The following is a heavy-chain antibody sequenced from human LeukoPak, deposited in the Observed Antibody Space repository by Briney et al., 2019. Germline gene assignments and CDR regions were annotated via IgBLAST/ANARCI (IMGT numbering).Heavy chain of an antibody. V-gene: IGHV1-8*01. Sequence: VASVKVSCKASGYTFITYYIHWVRQATGQGLEWMGWMNPNSGNTGYAQKFQGRVTITRNTSISTAYMELSSLRSEDTAVYYCARGRTSTMVRGVIPSLVTRFDPWGQGTLVTVSS. D-gene: IGHD3-10*01. J-gene: IGHJ5*02. CDR2: MNPNSGNT. CDR3: ARGRTSTMVRGVIPSLVTRFDP. CDR1: GYTFITYY.